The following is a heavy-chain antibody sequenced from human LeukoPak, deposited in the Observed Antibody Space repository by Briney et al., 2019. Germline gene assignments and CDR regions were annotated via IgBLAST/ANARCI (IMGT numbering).Heavy chain of an antibody. CDR3: ARKDSNYGAFIIY. D-gene: IGHD4-11*01. CDR1: GFTFSSYG. V-gene: IGHV3-33*01. Sequence: PGGSLRLSCAASGFTFSSYGMHWVRQAPGKGLEWVAVIWYDGSNKYYADSVKGRFTISRDSSKNTLYLQMNSLRAEDTAVYYCARKDSNYGAFIIYWGQGTLVTVSS. CDR2: IWYDGSNK. J-gene: IGHJ4*02.